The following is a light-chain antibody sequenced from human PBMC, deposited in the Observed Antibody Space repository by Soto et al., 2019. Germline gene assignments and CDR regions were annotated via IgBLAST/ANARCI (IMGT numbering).Light chain of an antibody. J-gene: IGKJ1*01. V-gene: IGKV1-39*01. CDR2: EAS. CDR1: QSISTN. Sequence: DVQMTQSPSSLSASVGDRVTITCRASQSISTNLNWYQQKPGKAPKLLIYEASSLQRGVPSRFSGSGSGTDFTLTISSLQPEDSATYYCQQTYSNPRTFGQGTKVDIK. CDR3: QQTYSNPRT.